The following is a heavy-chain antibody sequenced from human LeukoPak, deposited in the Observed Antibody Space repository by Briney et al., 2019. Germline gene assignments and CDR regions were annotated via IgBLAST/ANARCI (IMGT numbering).Heavy chain of an antibody. CDR3: AKSFRSTSLDY. V-gene: IGHV3-23*01. Sequence: GGTLRLSCAASRFTFSSYGMSWVRQAPGKGLEWVSSISGSGGSTYYADSVKGRFTISRDNSKNTLYLQMNGLRAEDTAVYYCAKSFRSTSLDYWGQGTLVTVSS. J-gene: IGHJ4*02. CDR2: ISGSGGST. D-gene: IGHD2-2*01. CDR1: RFTFSSYG.